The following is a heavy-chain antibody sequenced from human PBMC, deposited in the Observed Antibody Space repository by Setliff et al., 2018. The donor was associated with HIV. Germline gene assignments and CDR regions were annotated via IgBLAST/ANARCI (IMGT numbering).Heavy chain of an antibody. CDR1: GFSFTNYG. D-gene: IGHD4-17*01. CDR2: SSDFNGNS. CDR3: AKNDYGVTGGSFDI. Sequence: EASVKVSCKTSGFSFTNYGISWVRQAPGQGLEWMGWSSDFNGNSKFSEKFQDRVTLTTHTPTSTAYMELRSLRPDDTAVYYCAKNDYGVTGGSFDIWGQGTMVTVSS. J-gene: IGHJ3*02. V-gene: IGHV1-18*01.